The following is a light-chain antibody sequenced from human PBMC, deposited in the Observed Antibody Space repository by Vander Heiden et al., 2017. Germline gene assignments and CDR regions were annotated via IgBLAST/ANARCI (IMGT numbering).Light chain of an antibody. CDR1: SSDVGGYTY. J-gene: IGLJ3*02. CDR3: SSYAGSNNWV. CDR2: EVS. V-gene: IGLV2-8*01. Sequence: QSALTQPPSASGSPGQSVTMSCTGTSSDVGGYTYVSWYQQHPGKAPKLIIYEVSKRPSGVPDRFSGSKSGNTASLTVSGLQAEDEADYYCSSYAGSNNWVYGGGTKLTVL.